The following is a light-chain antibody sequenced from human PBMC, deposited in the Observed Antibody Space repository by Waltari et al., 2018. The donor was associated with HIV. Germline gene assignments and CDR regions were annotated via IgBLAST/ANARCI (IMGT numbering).Light chain of an antibody. CDR1: SSDIGGSNY. CDR3: SSYRSTAVV. J-gene: IGLJ2*01. CDR2: DVT. Sequence: QSALTQPASVSGSPGQSITISCTGTSSDIGGSNYVSWYQQHPGKAPKLMIYDVTNRPSGVSNRCSGSKSGNTAGLTISGLQAEDEADYYCSSYRSTAVVFGGGTKLTVL. V-gene: IGLV2-14*03.